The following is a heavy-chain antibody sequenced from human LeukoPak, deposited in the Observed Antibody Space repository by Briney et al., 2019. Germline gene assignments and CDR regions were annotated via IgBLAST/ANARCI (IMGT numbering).Heavy chain of an antibody. V-gene: IGHV1-2*02. Sequence: ASVKVSCKTSGYSFTDYYIHWVRQAPGQGLEWMGWINPKSGRTSSARKFKDRVTMTRDPSISTVYMDMAWLTSDDTAVYFCASAYFADACPYLIGPWGQGTLVTVSS. J-gene: IGHJ5*02. CDR3: ASAYFADACPYLIGP. CDR1: GYSFTDYY. D-gene: IGHD3-9*01. CDR2: INPKSGRT.